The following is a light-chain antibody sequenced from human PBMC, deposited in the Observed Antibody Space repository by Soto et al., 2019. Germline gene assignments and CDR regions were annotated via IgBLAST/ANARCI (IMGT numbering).Light chain of an antibody. CDR1: QSVSSN. CDR3: QQYNNWPPWT. V-gene: IGKV3-15*01. Sequence: EIVMTQSPATLSVSPEERVTLSCRASQSVSSNLAWYQQKPGQAPRLLIYGASTRVTDIPARFSGSGSGTEFTLTISSLQSEDFAVYYCQQYNNWPPWTFGQGTKVEIK. CDR2: GAS. J-gene: IGKJ1*01.